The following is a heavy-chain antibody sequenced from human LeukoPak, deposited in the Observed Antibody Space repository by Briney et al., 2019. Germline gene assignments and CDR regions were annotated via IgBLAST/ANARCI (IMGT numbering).Heavy chain of an antibody. D-gene: IGHD6-19*01. CDR3: ARVHYRWLAFDY. Sequence: ASVKGSCNASGYTFTGDDMHGVGQAPGQGFEWRGWSNPNSGGTNYAQKFQGRVTMTRDTSISTAYMELSRLRSDDTAVYYCARVHYRWLAFDYWGQGTLVTVSS. CDR1: GYTFTGDD. CDR2: SNPNSGGT. J-gene: IGHJ4*02. V-gene: IGHV1-2*02.